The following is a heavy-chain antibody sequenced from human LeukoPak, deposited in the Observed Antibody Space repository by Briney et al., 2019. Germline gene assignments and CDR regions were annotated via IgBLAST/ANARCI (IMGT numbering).Heavy chain of an antibody. D-gene: IGHD6-13*01. J-gene: IGHJ5*02. V-gene: IGHV4-59*01. CDR1: GGSISSYY. CDR2: ICYSGST. Sequence: SETLSLTCTVSGGSISSYYWSWIRQPPGKGLEWIGYICYSGSTNYNPSLKSRVTISVDTSKNQFSLKLSSVTAADTAVYYCARDHGAAAGSFDPWGQGTLVTVSS. CDR3: ARDHGAAAGSFDP.